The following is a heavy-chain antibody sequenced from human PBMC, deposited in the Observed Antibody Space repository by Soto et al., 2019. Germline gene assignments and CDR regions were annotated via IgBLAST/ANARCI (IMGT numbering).Heavy chain of an antibody. J-gene: IGHJ4*02. V-gene: IGHV1-18*01. D-gene: IGHD2-15*01. Sequence: ASVKVSCKASGYSFSSYAISWVRQAPGQGLEWMGWISAHNGKTNYPQKLQGRVTMTTDTSTSTAYMELRSLRSDDTAVYYCARVGYCSGGSCDHIVNWGQGTLVTVSS. CDR1: GYSFSSYA. CDR3: ARVGYCSGGSCDHIVN. CDR2: ISAHNGKT.